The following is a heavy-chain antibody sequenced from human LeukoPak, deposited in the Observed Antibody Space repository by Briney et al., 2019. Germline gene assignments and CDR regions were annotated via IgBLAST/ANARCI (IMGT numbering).Heavy chain of an antibody. D-gene: IGHD6-6*01. Sequence: GGSLRLSCAASGFTFSGYSMNWVRQAPGKGLEWVSSISSSSSYIYYADSVKGRFTISRDNAKNSLYLQMNSLRAEDTAVYYCARDSLAARPQNWFDPWGQGTLVTVSS. J-gene: IGHJ5*02. CDR3: ARDSLAARPQNWFDP. CDR2: ISSSSSYI. CDR1: GFTFSGYS. V-gene: IGHV3-21*01.